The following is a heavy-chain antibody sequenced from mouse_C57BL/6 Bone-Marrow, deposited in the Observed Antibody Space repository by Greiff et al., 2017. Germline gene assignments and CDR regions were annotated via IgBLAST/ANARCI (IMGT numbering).Heavy chain of an antibody. J-gene: IGHJ3*01. CDR2: IRNKANGYTT. V-gene: IGHV7-3*01. Sequence: EVQVVESGGGLVQPGGSLSLSCAASGFTFTDYYMSWVRQPPGKALEWLGSIRNKANGYTTEYSASVKGRVTISRDNSQSILYLQMNALGAQDSATYYCARSSITGPFAYWGQGTLVTVSA. D-gene: IGHD4-1*01. CDR1: GFTFTDYY. CDR3: ARSSITGPFAY.